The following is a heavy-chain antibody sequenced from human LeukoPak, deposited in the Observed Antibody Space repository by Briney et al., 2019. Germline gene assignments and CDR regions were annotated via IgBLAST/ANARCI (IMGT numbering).Heavy chain of an antibody. CDR1: GGSISTSSYY. CDR3: AREGGLQHHFDY. V-gene: IGHV4-39*07. D-gene: IGHD4-11*01. CDR2: IYYSGST. J-gene: IGHJ4*02. Sequence: SETLSLTCTVSGGSISTSSYYWGWIRQPPGKGLECIGNIYYSGSTYYNPSLKSRVTISVDTSKNQFSLKLSSVTAADTAVYYCAREGGLQHHFDYWGQGTLVTVSS.